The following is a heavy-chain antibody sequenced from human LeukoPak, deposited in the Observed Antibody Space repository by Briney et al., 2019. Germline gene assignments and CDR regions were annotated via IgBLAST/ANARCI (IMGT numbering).Heavy chain of an antibody. Sequence: PGGSLRLSCVASGVNFSSHAMNWVRQAPGKGLDWVSSISYSGHIADYADSVKGRFTISRDNSKSTLYLEMNSLRVEDTAVYYCARGQHYDFWNGLNWLDPWGQGSLVTVSP. CDR3: ARGQHYDFWNGLNWLDP. D-gene: IGHD3-3*01. CDR1: GVNFSSHA. V-gene: IGHV3-23*01. CDR2: ISYSGHIA. J-gene: IGHJ5*02.